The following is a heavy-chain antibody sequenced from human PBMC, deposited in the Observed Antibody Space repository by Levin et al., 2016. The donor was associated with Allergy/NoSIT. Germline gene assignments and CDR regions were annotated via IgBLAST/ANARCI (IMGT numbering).Heavy chain of an antibody. D-gene: IGHD3-22*01. Sequence: SVKVSCKASGGTFSSYAISWVRQAPGQGLEWMGGIIPILGIANYAQKFQGRVTITADESTSTAYMELSSLRSEDTAVYYCARLPSYYYDSSGYYYRDEKSDYWGQGTLVTVSS. J-gene: IGHJ4*02. CDR3: ARLPSYYYDSSGYYYRDEKSDY. CDR1: GGTFSSYA. CDR2: IIPILGIA. V-gene: IGHV1-69*10.